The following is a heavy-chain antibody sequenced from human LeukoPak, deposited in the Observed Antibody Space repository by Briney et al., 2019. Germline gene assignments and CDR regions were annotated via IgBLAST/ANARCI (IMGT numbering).Heavy chain of an antibody. Sequence: GGSLRLSCAASGFTFSSYTLNWVRQAPGKGLEWVSSISGGSTYILYADSVKSRFTISRDNSKNSLYLQMNSLRAEDTAIYYCARDGRVATIVALDYWGQGTLVTVSS. CDR3: ARDGRVATIVALDY. J-gene: IGHJ4*02. CDR1: GFTFSSYT. CDR2: ISGGSTYI. D-gene: IGHD5-12*01. V-gene: IGHV3-21*01.